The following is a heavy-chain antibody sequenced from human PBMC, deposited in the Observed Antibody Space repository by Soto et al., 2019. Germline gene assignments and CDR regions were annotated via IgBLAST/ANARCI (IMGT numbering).Heavy chain of an antibody. J-gene: IGHJ5*02. Sequence: QLQLQESGPGLVKPSETLSLTCTVSGGSISSSSYYWGWIRQPPGKGLEWIGSIYYSGSTSYNPALKSRVTISADPSKNQSSLKLSSVTAADTAVYYCARKATRITSFGVGIPGGEGTLVTVSS. CDR1: GGSISSSSYY. CDR3: ARKATRITSFGVGIP. CDR2: IYYSGST. V-gene: IGHV4-39*01. D-gene: IGHD3-3*01.